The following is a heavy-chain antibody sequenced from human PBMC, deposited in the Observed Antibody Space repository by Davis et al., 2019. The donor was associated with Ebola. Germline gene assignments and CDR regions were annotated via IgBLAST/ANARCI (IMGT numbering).Heavy chain of an antibody. CDR3: ARVSGPATIFPVGDALDT. CDR1: GFTFTAYY. CDR2: INANTGGT. Sequence: ASVKVSCKTSGFTFTAYYMHWVRQAPGQGLEWMGRINANTGGTNYAQNFQGRVTMTRDTSITTAYMELTRLTSDDTAVYYCARVSGPATIFPVGDALDTWGQGTMVTVSP. D-gene: IGHD3-10*02. V-gene: IGHV1-2*06. J-gene: IGHJ3*02.